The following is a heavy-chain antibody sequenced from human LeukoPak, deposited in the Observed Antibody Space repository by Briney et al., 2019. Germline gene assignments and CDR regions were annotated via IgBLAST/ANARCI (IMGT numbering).Heavy chain of an antibody. J-gene: IGHJ1*01. D-gene: IGHD3-22*01. Sequence: SVKVSCKASGYTFTSYGISWVRQAPGQGLEWMGWITVYNGNTNYAQKIQGRVTMTTDTSTSTAYMELRSLRSDDTAVYYCATYYDSSSYRAEYFQQWGQGTLVTVSS. CDR2: ITVYNGNT. CDR1: GYTFTSYG. CDR3: ATYYDSSSYRAEYFQQ. V-gene: IGHV1-18*01.